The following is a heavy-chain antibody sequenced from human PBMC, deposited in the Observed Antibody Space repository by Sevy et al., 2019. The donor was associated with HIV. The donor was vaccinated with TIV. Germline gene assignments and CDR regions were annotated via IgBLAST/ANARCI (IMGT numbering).Heavy chain of an antibody. CDR2: IHYSGRT. D-gene: IGHD6-19*01. J-gene: IGHJ6*02. V-gene: IGHV4-31*03. CDR3: ARDHGYSNGWFPYYYYYGMDV. CDR1: GGSISSHSYY. Sequence: SETLSLTCSVSGGSISSHSYYWTWIRQHPGKGLEWIGYIHYSGRTYYNPSLKSRVTTSLDKSKNQFSLRLRSVTAADTAVYYCARDHGYSNGWFPYYYYYGMDVWGPGTTVTVSS.